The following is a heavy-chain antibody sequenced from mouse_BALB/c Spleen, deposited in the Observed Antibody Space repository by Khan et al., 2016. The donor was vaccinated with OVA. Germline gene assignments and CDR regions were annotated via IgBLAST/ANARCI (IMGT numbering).Heavy chain of an antibody. CDR2: IDPFSGDT. D-gene: IGHD2-2*01. CDR1: GYSFTTYY. CDR3: TRHGYVAWFTY. V-gene: IGHV1S135*01. Sequence: QLKQSGPELMKPGASGKISCKASGYSFTTYYIHWVKQSHGKSLEWIGYIDPFSGDTTYNQKFKGMATLTVDKSSSTAYIHLSNLTSEDSAVYYCTRHGYVAWFTYWGQGTLVTVSA. J-gene: IGHJ3*01.